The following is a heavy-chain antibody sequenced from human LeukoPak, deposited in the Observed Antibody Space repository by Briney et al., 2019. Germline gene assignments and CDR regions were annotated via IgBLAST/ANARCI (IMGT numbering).Heavy chain of an antibody. J-gene: IGHJ6*02. D-gene: IGHD2-2*01. CDR1: GFTFSSYA. CDR3: AKDQKLIVVVPAAKTYGMDV. CDR2: ISGSGGST. Sequence: PEASLRLSCAASGFTFSSYAMSWVRQAPGKRLEWVSAISGSGGSTYYADSVKGRFTISRDNSKNTLYLQVNSLRAEDTAVYYCAKDQKLIVVVPAAKTYGMDVWGQGTTVTVSS. V-gene: IGHV3-23*01.